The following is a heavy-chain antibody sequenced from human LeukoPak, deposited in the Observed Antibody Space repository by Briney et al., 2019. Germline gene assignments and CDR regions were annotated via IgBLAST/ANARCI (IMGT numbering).Heavy chain of an antibody. V-gene: IGHV3-53*01. CDR1: GFTVSSNY. J-gene: IGHJ3*02. Sequence: PGGSLRLSCAASGFTVSSNYMSWVRQAPGKGLEWVSVIYSGGSTYYADSVKGRFTISRDNSKNTLYLQMNSLRAEDTAVYYRARDLLLRFGESPFPDAFDIWGQGTMVTVSS. D-gene: IGHD3-10*01. CDR2: IYSGGST. CDR3: ARDLLLRFGESPFPDAFDI.